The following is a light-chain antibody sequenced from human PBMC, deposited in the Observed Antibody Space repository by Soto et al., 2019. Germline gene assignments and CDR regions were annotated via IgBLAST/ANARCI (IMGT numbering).Light chain of an antibody. CDR1: QSVNSNY. V-gene: IGKV3-20*01. J-gene: IGKJ3*01. CDR3: PQYGSSPLFS. Sequence: EIVLTQSPGTLSLSPGERATLSCRASQSVNSNYLASYQQKPGQAPRLLIYGASSRATGIPDRFRGSGSGTDFTLTISRLEHEDLAVYYCPQYGSSPLFSCGPGTKVDIK. CDR2: GAS.